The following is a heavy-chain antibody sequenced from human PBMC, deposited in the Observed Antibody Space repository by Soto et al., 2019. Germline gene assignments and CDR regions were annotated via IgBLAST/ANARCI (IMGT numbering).Heavy chain of an antibody. Sequence: PGESLKISCKGSGYSFAGYWITWVRQMPGKGLEWMGRIDPSDSQTYYSPSFRGHVTISAAKSITTVFLQWSSLRASDTAMYYCARRSNSQYAMDVWGQGTTVTVSS. CDR3: ARRSNSQYAMDV. D-gene: IGHD4-4*01. CDR2: IDPSDSQT. J-gene: IGHJ6*02. CDR1: GYSFAGYW. V-gene: IGHV5-10-1*01.